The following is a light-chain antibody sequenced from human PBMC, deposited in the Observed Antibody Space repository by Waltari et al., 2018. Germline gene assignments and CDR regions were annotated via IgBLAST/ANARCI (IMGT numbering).Light chain of an antibody. V-gene: IGLV2-23*01. J-gene: IGLJ3*02. CDR1: SDDVGTYNL. Sequence: QSALTQPASVSGSPGQSVTISCTETSDDVGTYNLVSCYQQHPGKVPQLMIYEGTKRPSGVSNRFSGSKSGNTASLTISGLQAEDEADYYCCSFASTSTLNWVFGGGTKLTVL. CDR2: EGT. CDR3: CSFASTSTLNWV.